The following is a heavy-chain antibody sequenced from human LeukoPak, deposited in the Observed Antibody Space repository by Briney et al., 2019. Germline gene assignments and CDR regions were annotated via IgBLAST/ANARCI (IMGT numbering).Heavy chain of an antibody. Sequence: PSETLSLTCTVSGGSISSYYWSWIRQPPGKGLEYIGYIYYSGITNYNPSLKSRVTISVDTSKNQFSLKLSSVTAADTAVYYCARHRWELLGFGFDYWGQGTLVTVSS. CDR2: IYYSGIT. V-gene: IGHV4-59*08. J-gene: IGHJ4*02. CDR3: ARHRWELLGFGFDY. D-gene: IGHD1-26*01. CDR1: GGSISSYY.